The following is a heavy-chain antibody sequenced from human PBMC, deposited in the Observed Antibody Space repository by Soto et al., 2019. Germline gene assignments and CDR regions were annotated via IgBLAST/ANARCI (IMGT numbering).Heavy chain of an antibody. J-gene: IGHJ2*01. CDR1: GFTFADYA. CDR3: AKDGEYDLSEGYFDL. Sequence: EVQLVESGGDLVQPGRSLKLSCAASGFTFADYAMHWVRQAPGKGLEWVSGISWNSGRRDYADSVRGRFTISRDNAKNSLYLQMNSLRAEDTALYYCAKDGEYDLSEGYFDLWGRGTLVTVSS. V-gene: IGHV3-9*01. D-gene: IGHD4-17*01. CDR2: ISWNSGRR.